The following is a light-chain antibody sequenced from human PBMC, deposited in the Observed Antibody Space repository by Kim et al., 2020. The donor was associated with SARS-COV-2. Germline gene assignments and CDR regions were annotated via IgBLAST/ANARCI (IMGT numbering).Light chain of an antibody. CDR1: RGDVGTYNL. Sequence: QSALTQPASVSGFPGQSITISCTGTRGDVGTYNLVSWYQQHPGEAPKLMIFGVNKRPSGISDRFSGSKSGNTASLTISGLQAEDEAVYYCCSYAGLGLGVFGGGTKLTVL. CDR3: CSYAGLGLGV. V-gene: IGLV2-23*02. CDR2: GVN. J-gene: IGLJ3*02.